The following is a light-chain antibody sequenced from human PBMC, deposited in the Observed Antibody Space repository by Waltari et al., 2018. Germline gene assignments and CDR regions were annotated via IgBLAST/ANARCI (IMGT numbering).Light chain of an antibody. Sequence: QSVFPQPPSVSAAPGQKVTIPRSVRSSHSGHSFVSLYLQLPRATPKLLIYDNNKRPSGIPDRFSASKSGTSATLDITGLQIGDEADYYCATWDNSLTAVVFGGGTKLTVL. CDR1: SSHSGHSF. CDR2: DNN. V-gene: IGLV1-51*01. J-gene: IGLJ2*01. CDR3: ATWDNSLTAVV.